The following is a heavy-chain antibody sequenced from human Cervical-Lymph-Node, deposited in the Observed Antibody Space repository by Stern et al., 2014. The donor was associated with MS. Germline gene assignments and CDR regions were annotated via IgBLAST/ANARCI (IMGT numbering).Heavy chain of an antibody. CDR1: GFTFSSYA. CDR3: ARARPRWDYDILTGPY. V-gene: IGHV3-30*01. CDR2: ISYDGSNK. Sequence: VQLVESGGGVVQPGRSLRLSCAASGFTFSSYAMHWVRQAPGKGLERVAVISYDGSNKYYADSVKGRFTISRDNSKNTLYLQMNSLRAEDTAVYYCARARPRWDYDILTGPYWGQGTLVTVSS. D-gene: IGHD3-9*01. J-gene: IGHJ4*02.